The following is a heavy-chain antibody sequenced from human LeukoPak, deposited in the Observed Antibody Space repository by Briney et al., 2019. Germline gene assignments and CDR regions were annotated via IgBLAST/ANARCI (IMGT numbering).Heavy chain of an antibody. CDR2: ITGSGRST. CDR3: AKVKPSSGTYYLFDN. Sequence: PGGSPRLSCAASGFTFSNYAISWVRQAPGKGLEWVSVITGSGRSTYSADSVKGRFTISRDNSKDTLYLQMNGLGAEDTAVYFCAKVKPSSGTYYLFDNWGQGTLVTVSS. D-gene: IGHD1-26*01. V-gene: IGHV3-23*01. J-gene: IGHJ4*02. CDR1: GFTFSNYA.